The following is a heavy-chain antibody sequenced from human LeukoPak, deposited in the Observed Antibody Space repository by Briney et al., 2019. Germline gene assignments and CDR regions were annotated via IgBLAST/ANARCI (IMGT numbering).Heavy chain of an antibody. CDR1: GFTFSTYW. D-gene: IGHD6-19*01. CDR3: TRRIPGAGLDY. Sequence: GGSLRLSCAASGFTFSTYWVHWVRQAPGKGLVWVSRINSDGSSTSYADSVKGRFTISRDNAKNTLYLQMNSLRGEDTALYYCTRRIPGAGLDYWGQGALVAVSS. V-gene: IGHV3-74*01. J-gene: IGHJ4*02. CDR2: INSDGSST.